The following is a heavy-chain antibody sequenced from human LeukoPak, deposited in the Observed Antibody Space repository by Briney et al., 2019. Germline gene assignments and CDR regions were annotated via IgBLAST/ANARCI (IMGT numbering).Heavy chain of an antibody. CDR3: TGGYSGYDSAVNAFDI. J-gene: IGHJ3*02. CDR1: GGTFSSYA. V-gene: IGHV1-69*06. CDR2: IIPIFGTA. D-gene: IGHD5-12*01. Sequence: SVKVSCKASGGTFSSYAISWVRQAPGQGLEWMGGIIPIFGTANYAQKFQGRVTITADKSTSTAYMELSSLRSEDTAVYYCTGGYSGYDSAVNAFDIWGQGTMVTVSS.